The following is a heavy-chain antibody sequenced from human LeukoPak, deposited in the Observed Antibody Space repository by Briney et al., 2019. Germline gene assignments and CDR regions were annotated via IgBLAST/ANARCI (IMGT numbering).Heavy chain of an antibody. Sequence: PSETLSLTCAVYGGSFSGYYWSWIRQPPGKGLEWIGEINHSGSTNYNPSLKSRVTISVDTSKNQFSLKLSSVTAADTAVYYCARVSGSIYYYYMDVWGEGTTVTVSS. CDR1: GGSFSGYY. CDR2: INHSGST. J-gene: IGHJ6*03. CDR3: ARVSGSIYYYYMDV. V-gene: IGHV4-34*01. D-gene: IGHD3-22*01.